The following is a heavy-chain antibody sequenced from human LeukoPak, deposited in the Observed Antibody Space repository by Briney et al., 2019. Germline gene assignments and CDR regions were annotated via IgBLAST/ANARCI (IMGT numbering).Heavy chain of an antibody. V-gene: IGHV3-30*02. J-gene: IGHJ4*02. Sequence: GGSLRLSCAASEFTFSSYTMNWVRQAPGKGLEWVAFIRYDGNNKYYADSVKGRFTISRDNSKNTLYLQLNSLRSEDTAIYYCAKDHRIYDPQWVFDYWGQGTLVTVSS. CDR1: EFTFSSYT. CDR2: IRYDGNNK. CDR3: AKDHRIYDPQWVFDY. D-gene: IGHD5/OR15-5a*01.